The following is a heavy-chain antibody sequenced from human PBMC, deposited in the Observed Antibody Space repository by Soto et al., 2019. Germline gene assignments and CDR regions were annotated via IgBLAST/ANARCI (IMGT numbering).Heavy chain of an antibody. CDR1: GGTFSSYA. D-gene: IGHD3-22*01. J-gene: IGHJ5*02. CDR3: ARVDDSSGYFQSYWFDP. V-gene: IGHV1-69*01. Sequence: QVQLVQSGAEVKKPGSSVKVSCKASGGTFSSYAISWVRQAPGQGLEWMGGIIPIFGTANYAQKFQGRVKITADESTITGYMELRSLRSEDRAVYYCARVDDSSGYFQSYWFDPWGQGTLVTVSS. CDR2: IIPIFGTA.